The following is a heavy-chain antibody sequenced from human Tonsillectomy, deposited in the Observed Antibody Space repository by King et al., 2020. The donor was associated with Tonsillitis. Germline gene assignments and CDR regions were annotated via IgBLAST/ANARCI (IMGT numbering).Heavy chain of an antibody. CDR2: ISASGNTT. D-gene: IGHD2-2*01. CDR1: GFSFDDYY. Sequence: VQLVESGGGLVKPGGSLRLSCAASGFSFDDYYMSWIRQPPGKGLEWVSYISASGNTTYYADSVRGRFTVSRDNAKNSLYLQMNDLRADDTAVYYCARRIGYCSSTGCRYFDYWGQGTLVTVSS. CDR3: ARRIGYCSSTGCRYFDY. V-gene: IGHV3-11*01. J-gene: IGHJ4*02.